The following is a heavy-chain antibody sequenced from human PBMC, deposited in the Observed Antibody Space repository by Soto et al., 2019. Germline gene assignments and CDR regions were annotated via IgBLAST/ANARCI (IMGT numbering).Heavy chain of an antibody. V-gene: IGHV6-1*01. CDR2: AYYRSNWRH. J-gene: IGHJ4*02. CDR1: GDSVSSNTAA. Sequence: PSQTLSLTCAISGDSVSSNTAAWNWIMSSPSRGLEWLGRAYYRSNWRHDYAVSVKSRITVNPDTSKNHFSLQLNSVTPDDTAVYYCARGVDGSGFDLWGPGTL. D-gene: IGHD6-19*01. CDR3: ARGVDGSGFDL.